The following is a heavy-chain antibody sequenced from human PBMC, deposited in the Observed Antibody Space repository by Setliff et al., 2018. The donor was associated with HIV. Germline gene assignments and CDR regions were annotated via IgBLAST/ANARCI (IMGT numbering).Heavy chain of an antibody. V-gene: IGHV5-51*01. J-gene: IGHJ4*02. Sequence: PGETLKISCKGSGSSFTSHWIGWVRQMPGKGLEWMGIIYPGDSDTTYSPSFQGQVTISADKSISTAYLQWSRLKASDTAMYYCARHGPMRDGYNHGAFDYWGQGTPVTVSS. D-gene: IGHD5-12*01. CDR2: IYPGDSDT. CDR1: GSSFTSHW. CDR3: ARHGPMRDGYNHGAFDY.